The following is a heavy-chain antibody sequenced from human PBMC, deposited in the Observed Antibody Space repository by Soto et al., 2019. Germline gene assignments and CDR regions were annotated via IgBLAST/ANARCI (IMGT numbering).Heavy chain of an antibody. D-gene: IGHD3-9*01. J-gene: IGHJ6*03. Sequence: SETLSLTCTVSGGSISSYYWRWIRQPPGKGLEWIGYIYYSGSTNYNPSLKSRVTMSVDTSKNQFSLKLNSVTGAVTAVYYFVSDANYDILWGGMDIWGKGTTVTVSS. CDR1: GGSISSYY. CDR2: IYYSGST. CDR3: VSDANYDILWGGMDI. V-gene: IGHV4-59*01.